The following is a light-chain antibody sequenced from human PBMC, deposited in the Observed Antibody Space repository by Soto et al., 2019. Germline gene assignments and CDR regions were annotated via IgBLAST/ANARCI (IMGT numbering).Light chain of an antibody. CDR2: GAS. Sequence: EIVMTQSAATLSVSLGERVTLSCRASQSVGSNLAWYQQKPGQAPRLLIYGASTRATGIPARFSGSGSGTEFTLTISSLQSEDFAVYYCQQYNNWPITVGQGTRLEIK. J-gene: IGKJ5*01. CDR1: QSVGSN. CDR3: QQYNNWPIT. V-gene: IGKV3-15*01.